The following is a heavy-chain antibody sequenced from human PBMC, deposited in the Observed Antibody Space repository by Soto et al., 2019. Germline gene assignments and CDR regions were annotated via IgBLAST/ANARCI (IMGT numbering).Heavy chain of an antibody. Sequence: GASVKVSCKASGYTFTSYAMHWVRQAPGQRLEWMGWINAGNGNTKYSQKFQGRVTITRDTSASTAYMELSSLRSEDTAVYYCARDRKVLRFLEWFLDYWGQGTLVTVSS. J-gene: IGHJ4*02. V-gene: IGHV1-3*01. CDR1: GYTFTSYA. CDR3: ARDRKVLRFLEWFLDY. D-gene: IGHD3-3*01. CDR2: INAGNGNT.